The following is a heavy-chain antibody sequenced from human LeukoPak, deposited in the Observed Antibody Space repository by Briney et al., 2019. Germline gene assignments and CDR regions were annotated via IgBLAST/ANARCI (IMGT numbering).Heavy chain of an antibody. CDR2: IYSGGST. CDR3: AGIQLWSPFDY. D-gene: IGHD5-18*01. V-gene: IGHV3-66*01. J-gene: IGHJ4*02. Sequence: GGSLRLSWAASGFTVSSNYMSWARQAPGEGMEWVSVIYSGGSTYYAASVKGKFTISRDNSKNTLYLHMNSLRAEDTAVYYCAGIQLWSPFDYWGQGTLVTVSS. CDR1: GFTVSSNY.